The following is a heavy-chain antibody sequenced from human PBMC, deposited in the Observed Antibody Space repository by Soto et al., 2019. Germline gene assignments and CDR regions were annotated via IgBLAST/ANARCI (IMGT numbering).Heavy chain of an antibody. D-gene: IGHD3-22*01. CDR2: ISAYNGNT. J-gene: IGHJ4*02. CDR3: ARDRASSGFDY. Sequence: ASVKVSCKASGYTFTGYDIHWVRQATGQGLEWMGWISAYNGNTNYAQKLQGRVTMTTDTSTSTAYMELRSLRSDDTAVYYCARDRASSGFDYWGQGTLVTVSS. V-gene: IGHV1-18*01. CDR1: GYTFTGYD.